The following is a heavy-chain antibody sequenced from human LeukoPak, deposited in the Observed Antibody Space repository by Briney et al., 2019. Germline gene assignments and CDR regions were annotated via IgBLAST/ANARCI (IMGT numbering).Heavy chain of an antibody. CDR3: ARGVSLRAYYFDY. D-gene: IGHD3-16*01. Sequence: GASVKVSCKASGYTFTSYGISWVRQAPGQGLEWMGGIIPIFGTANYAQKFQGRVTITADESTSTAYMELSSLRSEDTAVYYCARGVSLRAYYFDYWGQGTLVTVSS. CDR1: GYTFTSYG. J-gene: IGHJ4*02. V-gene: IGHV1-69*13. CDR2: IIPIFGTA.